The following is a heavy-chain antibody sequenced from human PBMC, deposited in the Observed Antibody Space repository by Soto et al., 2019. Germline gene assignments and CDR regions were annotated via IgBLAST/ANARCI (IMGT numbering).Heavy chain of an antibody. Sequence: KPSETLSLTWNVYGGSIDDFYWSWVRQPPGEGRECVGYISVSGNTNYNRTLKTQVTISLATSKNQFSLKLSAVSAADTAVYYWATGRFSGYEPPMYAIDYWGQGTLVTVSS. D-gene: IGHD5-12*01. CDR3: ATGRFSGYEPPMYAIDY. CDR1: GGSIDDFY. V-gene: IGHV4-59*13. J-gene: IGHJ4*02. CDR2: ISVSGNT.